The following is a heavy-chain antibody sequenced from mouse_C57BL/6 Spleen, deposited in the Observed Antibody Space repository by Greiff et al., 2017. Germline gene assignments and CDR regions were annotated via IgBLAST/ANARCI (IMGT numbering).Heavy chain of an antibody. CDR3: ARAYYSNYEGYFDY. Sequence: VQLKQPGAELVRPGSSVKLSCKASGYTFTSYWMDWVKQRPGQGLEWIGNIYPSDSETHYNQKFKDKATLTVDKSSSTAYMQLSSLTSEDSAVYYCARAYYSNYEGYFDYWGQGTTLTVSS. D-gene: IGHD2-5*01. V-gene: IGHV1-61*01. CDR1: GYTFTSYW. J-gene: IGHJ2*01. CDR2: IYPSDSET.